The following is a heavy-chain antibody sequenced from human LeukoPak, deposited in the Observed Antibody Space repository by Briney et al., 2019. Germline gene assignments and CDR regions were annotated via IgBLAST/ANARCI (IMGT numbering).Heavy chain of an antibody. Sequence: GRSLRLSCAASGFTFSSYGMHWVRQAPGKGLEWVAVISYDGSNKYYADSVKGRFTISRDNSKNTLYLQMNSLRAEDTALYYCAKDFGYSYGWVDYWGQGILVTVSS. D-gene: IGHD5-18*01. CDR1: GFTFSSYG. CDR2: ISYDGSNK. V-gene: IGHV3-30*18. J-gene: IGHJ4*02. CDR3: AKDFGYSYGWVDY.